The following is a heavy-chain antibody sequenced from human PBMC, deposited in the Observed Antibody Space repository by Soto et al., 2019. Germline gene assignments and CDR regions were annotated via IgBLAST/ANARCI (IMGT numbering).Heavy chain of an antibody. CDR3: AAGAYYYDSSGYSLLAY. CDR2: IIPIFGTA. D-gene: IGHD3-22*01. J-gene: IGHJ4*02. CDR1: GGTFSSYA. Sequence: QVQLVQSGAEVKKPGSSVKVSCKASGGTFSSYAISWVRQAPGQGLEWMGGIIPIFGTANYAQKFQGRVTITADESTSTADMELSSLRSEDTAVYYCAAGAYYYDSSGYSLLAYWGQGTLVTVSS. V-gene: IGHV1-69*01.